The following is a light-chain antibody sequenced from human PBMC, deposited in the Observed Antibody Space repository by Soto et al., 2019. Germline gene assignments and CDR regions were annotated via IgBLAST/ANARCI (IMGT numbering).Light chain of an antibody. CDR3: AGWDDSLNGYV. CDR2: YDV. CDR1: SSNIGNNA. Sequence: QSVLTQPPSVSEAPRQRVTISCSGSSSNIGNNAVNWYQQLPGKAPKLLIYYDVLLPSGVSDRFSGSKSATSASLAISGLQSEDEADYYCAGWDDSLNGYVFGTGTKLTVL. J-gene: IGLJ1*01. V-gene: IGLV1-36*01.